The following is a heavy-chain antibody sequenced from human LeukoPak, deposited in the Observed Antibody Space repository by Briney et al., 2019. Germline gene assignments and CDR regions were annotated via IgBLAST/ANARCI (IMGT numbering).Heavy chain of an antibody. D-gene: IGHD3-3*01. V-gene: IGHV4-4*07. CDR1: GGSISSYY. Sequence: SETLSLTCSVSGGSISSYYWNWIRQPAGKGLEWIGRIYTNGNTNYNPSFESRVTMSVDTSKNQFSLKLSSVTAADTAVYYCARGHDFWSGNIHYYFDYWGQGALVTVSS. CDR3: ARGHDFWSGNIHYYFDY. J-gene: IGHJ4*02. CDR2: IYTNGNT.